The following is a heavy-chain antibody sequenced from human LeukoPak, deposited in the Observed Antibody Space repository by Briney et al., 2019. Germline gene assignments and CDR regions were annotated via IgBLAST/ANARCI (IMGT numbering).Heavy chain of an antibody. J-gene: IGHJ3*02. CDR3: ARALGKMRRNDAFDI. D-gene: IGHD3-16*01. Sequence: SETLSLTCAVYGGSFSGYYWSWIRQPLGKGLEWIGEINHSGSTNYNPSLKSRVTISVDTSKNQFSLKLSSVTAADTAVYYCARALGKMRRNDAFDIWGQGTMVTVSS. V-gene: IGHV4-34*01. CDR2: INHSGST. CDR1: GGSFSGYY.